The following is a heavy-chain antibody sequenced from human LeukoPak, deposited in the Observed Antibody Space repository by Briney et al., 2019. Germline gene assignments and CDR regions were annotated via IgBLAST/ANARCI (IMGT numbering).Heavy chain of an antibody. CDR3: GSGGRYSGSYSVVDY. CDR1: GFTVSSNY. D-gene: IGHD1-26*01. CDR2: IYSGGST. V-gene: IGHV3-53*01. J-gene: IGHJ4*02. Sequence: GGSLRLSCAASGFTVSSNYMSWVRQAPGRGLEWVSVIYSGGSTYYAESVKGRFTVSRDSSKNMLYLQMNSLRAEDTAVYYCGSGGRYSGSYSVVDYWGQGTLVTVSS.